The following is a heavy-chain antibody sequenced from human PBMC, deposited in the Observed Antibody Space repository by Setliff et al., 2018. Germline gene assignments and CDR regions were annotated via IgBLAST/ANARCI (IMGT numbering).Heavy chain of an antibody. D-gene: IGHD3-10*01. V-gene: IGHV4-34*01. CDR1: GGSINSYY. CDR3: ASFPVGLVRGVIINYFDY. CDR2: INHSGST. J-gene: IGHJ4*02. Sequence: ETLSLTCIVSGGSINSYYWNWIRQPPGKGLEWIGEINHSGSTNYNPSLKSRVTISVDTSKNQFSLKLSSVTAADTAVYYCASFPVGLVRGVIINYFDYWGQGTLVTVSS.